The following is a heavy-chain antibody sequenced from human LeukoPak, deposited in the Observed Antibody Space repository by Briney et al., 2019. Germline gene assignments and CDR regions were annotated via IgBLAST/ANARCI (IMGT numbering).Heavy chain of an antibody. Sequence: GGSERLSCAASGFTFSSYWMHWVRQAPGKGLVWVSRINTDGSSTSYADSVKGRFTISRDNAKNTLYLQMNSLRAEDTAVYYCARVSSSSWWALDYWGQGTLVTVSS. CDR3: ARVSSSSWWALDY. D-gene: IGHD6-13*01. CDR1: GFTFSSYW. V-gene: IGHV3-74*01. CDR2: INTDGSST. J-gene: IGHJ4*02.